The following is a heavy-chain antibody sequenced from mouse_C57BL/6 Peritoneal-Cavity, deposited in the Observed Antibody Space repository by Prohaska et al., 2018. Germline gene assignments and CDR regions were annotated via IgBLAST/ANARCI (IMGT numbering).Heavy chain of an antibody. D-gene: IGHD2-4*01. CDR2: INPNNGGT. Sequence: HGNSLEWIGYINPNNGGTSYNQKFKGKATLTVNKSSSTAYMELRSLTSEDSAVYYCASAYDYDLTWFAYWGKGTLVTVSA. J-gene: IGHJ3*01. CDR3: ASAYDYDLTWFAY. V-gene: IGHV1-22*01.